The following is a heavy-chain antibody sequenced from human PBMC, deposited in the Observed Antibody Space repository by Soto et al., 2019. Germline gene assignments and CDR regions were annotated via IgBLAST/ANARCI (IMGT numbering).Heavy chain of an antibody. V-gene: IGHV3-23*01. D-gene: IGHD3-16*01. CDR1: GFTFSSYA. Sequence: GGSLRLSCAASGFTFSSYAMSWVRQAPGKGLEWVSGISGSGGSTYYADSVKGRFTISRDTPKNTLYLQMNSLRAEDTAIFYCAKGANYDPSRTFYDYWGQGTLVTVSS. J-gene: IGHJ4*02. CDR2: ISGSGGST. CDR3: AKGANYDPSRTFYDY.